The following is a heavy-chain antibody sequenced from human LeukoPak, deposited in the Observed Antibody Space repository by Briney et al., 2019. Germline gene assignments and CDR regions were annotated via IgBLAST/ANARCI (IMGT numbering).Heavy chain of an antibody. Sequence: SETLSLTCTVSGGSVSSGSYYWNWIRQPPGKGLEWIGYFYYSGTTNYNPSLKSRVTISVDTSKNQFSLKLSSVTAADTAVYYCARATDDEFYLYYGMDVWGQGTTVTVSS. CDR1: GGSVSSGSYY. V-gene: IGHV4-61*01. CDR3: ARATDDEFYLYYGMDV. D-gene: IGHD3-16*01. J-gene: IGHJ6*02. CDR2: FYYSGTT.